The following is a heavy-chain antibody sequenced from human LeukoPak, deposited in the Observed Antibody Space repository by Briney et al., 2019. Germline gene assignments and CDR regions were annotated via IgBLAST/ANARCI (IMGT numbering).Heavy chain of an antibody. CDR2: FDPEDGET. Sequence: ASVKVSCKVSGYTLTELSMHWVRQAPGKGLEWMGGFDPEDGETIYAQKFQGRVTMTEDTSTDTAYMELSSLRSEDTAVYYCATVLGGTRRGYYYYYMDVRGKGTTVTVSS. J-gene: IGHJ6*03. CDR1: GYTLTELS. D-gene: IGHD6-19*01. CDR3: ATVLGGTRRGYYYYYMDV. V-gene: IGHV1-24*01.